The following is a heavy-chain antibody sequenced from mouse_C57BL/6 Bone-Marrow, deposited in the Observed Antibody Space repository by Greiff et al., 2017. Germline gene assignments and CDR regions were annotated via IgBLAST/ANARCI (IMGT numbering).Heavy chain of an antibody. CDR1: GYTFTDHY. D-gene: IGHD1-1*01. CDR2: INPYNGGT. CDR3: ARMNGSSLWYFDV. Sequence: VQLQQSGPVLVKPGASVKMSCKASGYTFTDHYMNWVKQSHGKSLEWIGVINPYNGGTSYNQKFKGKATLTVDKSSSTAYMELNSLTSEDSAVYYCARMNGSSLWYFDVWGTGTTVTVSS. V-gene: IGHV1-19*01. J-gene: IGHJ1*03.